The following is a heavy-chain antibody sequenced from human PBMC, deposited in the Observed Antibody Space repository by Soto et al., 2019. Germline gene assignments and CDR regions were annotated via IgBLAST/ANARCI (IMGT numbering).Heavy chain of an antibody. CDR2: ISGSGGST. J-gene: IGHJ4*02. CDR3: AKDPYSSRPVWFGEDPRSDY. V-gene: IGHV3-23*01. D-gene: IGHD3-10*01. CDR1: GFTFSSYA. Sequence: GGSLRLSCAASGFTFSSYAMSWVRQAPGKGLEWVSAISGSGGSTYYADSVKGRFTISRDNSKNTLYLQMNSLRAEDTAVYYCAKDPYSSRPVWFGEDPRSDYWGQGTLVTVSS.